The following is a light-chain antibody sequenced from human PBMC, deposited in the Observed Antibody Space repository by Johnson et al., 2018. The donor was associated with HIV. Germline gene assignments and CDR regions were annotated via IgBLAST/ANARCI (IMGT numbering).Light chain of an antibody. Sequence: QSVLTQPPSVSAAPGQKVSISCSGSSSYIGNNYVSSYQQLPGTAPKFLIYDNNKRPSGIPDRFSGSKSGTSATLGITGLQTGDEADYYCGTWDSSLSAGYVFGTGTKVTVL. CDR2: DNN. V-gene: IGLV1-51*01. CDR1: SSYIGNNY. CDR3: GTWDSSLSAGYV. J-gene: IGLJ1*01.